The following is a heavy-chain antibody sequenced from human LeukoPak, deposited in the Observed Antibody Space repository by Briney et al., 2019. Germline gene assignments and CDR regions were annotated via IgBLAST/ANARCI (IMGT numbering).Heavy chain of an antibody. CDR1: GFTVSNNY. V-gene: IGHV3-53*01. D-gene: IGHD3-10*01. Sequence: GGSLRLSCAASGFTVSNNYISWVRQAPGKGLEWVSLIYTSGSTYYADSVKGRFTISRDNSKNTLYLQMNSLRAEDRAVYYCARVTTSGSYKFDNWGQGTLVTVSS. J-gene: IGHJ4*02. CDR2: IYTSGST. CDR3: ARVTTSGSYKFDN.